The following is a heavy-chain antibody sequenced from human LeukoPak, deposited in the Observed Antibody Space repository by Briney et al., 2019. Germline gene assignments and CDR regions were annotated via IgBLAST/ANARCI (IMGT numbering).Heavy chain of an antibody. CDR1: GDFITAYY. V-gene: IGHV4-59*01. CDR2: VYYTGST. J-gene: IGHJ4*02. D-gene: IGHD7-27*01. Sequence: SETLSLTCTVSGDFITAYYWSWIRQPPGKGLEWIGYVYYTGSTEYNPSLRSRVTISLEMSTHQFSLNLTSVTAADTAVYHCASNTGTVFDYWGQGALVTVSS. CDR3: ASNTGTVFDY.